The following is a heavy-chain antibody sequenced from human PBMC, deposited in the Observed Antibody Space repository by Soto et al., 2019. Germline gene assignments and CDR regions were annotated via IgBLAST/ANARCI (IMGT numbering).Heavy chain of an antibody. J-gene: IGHJ4*02. V-gene: IGHV3-21*01. CDR2: ISSSSSYI. D-gene: IGHD3-22*01. Sequence: SLRLSCAASGFTFSSYSMNWVRQAPGKGLEWVSSISSSSSYIYYADSVKGRFTISRDNAKNSLYLQMNSLRAEDTAVYYCARDWINTYYYDSSGYPFDYWGQGTLVTAPQ. CDR1: GFTFSSYS. CDR3: ARDWINTYYYDSSGYPFDY.